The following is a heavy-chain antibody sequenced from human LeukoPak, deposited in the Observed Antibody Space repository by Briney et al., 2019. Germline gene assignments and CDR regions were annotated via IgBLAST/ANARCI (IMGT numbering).Heavy chain of an antibody. D-gene: IGHD3-3*01. V-gene: IGHV3-7*01. J-gene: IGHJ4*02. CDR2: IKHDGSEK. Sequence: QPGGSLRLSCAASGFIFTNYFMSWVRQAPGKGLEWVASIKHDGSEKYYVDSVRGRFTISRDNTMNSLYLQMSSLRAEDTAVYYCATDRGWRTSGYYLYYFEYWGRGTLVTYSS. CDR1: GFIFTNYF. CDR3: ATDRGWRTSGYYLYYFEY.